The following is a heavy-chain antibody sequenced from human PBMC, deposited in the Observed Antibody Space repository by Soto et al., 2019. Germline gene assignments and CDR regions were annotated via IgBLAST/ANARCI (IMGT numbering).Heavy chain of an antibody. CDR3: ARGMTTVTTIDY. V-gene: IGHV4-30-2*01. J-gene: IGHJ4*02. D-gene: IGHD4-4*01. CDR1: GGSISSGGYS. Sequence: PSETLSLTCAVSGGSISSGGYSWSWIRQPPGKGLEWIGYIYHSGSTYYNPSLKSRVTISVDRSKNRFSLKLSSVTAADTAVYYCARGMTTVTTIDYWGQGTLVTVSS. CDR2: IYHSGST.